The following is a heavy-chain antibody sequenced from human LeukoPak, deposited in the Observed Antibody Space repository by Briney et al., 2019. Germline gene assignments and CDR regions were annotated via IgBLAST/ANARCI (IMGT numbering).Heavy chain of an antibody. CDR1: GYTFTGYY. Sequence: ASVTVSYKASGYTFTGYYMHWVRQAPGQGLEWMGWINPNSGGTNYAQKFQGRVTMTRDTSISTAHMELSRLRSDDTAVYYCARVVSGSYYRGYFDYWGQGTLVTVSS. J-gene: IGHJ4*02. CDR2: INPNSGGT. CDR3: ARVVSGSYYRGYFDY. D-gene: IGHD1-26*01. V-gene: IGHV1-2*02.